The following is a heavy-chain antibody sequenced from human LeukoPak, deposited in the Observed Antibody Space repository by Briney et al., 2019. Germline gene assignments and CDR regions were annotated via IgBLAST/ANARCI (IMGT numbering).Heavy chain of an antibody. CDR2: IKGDESAR. D-gene: IGHD1-26*01. CDR3: ARDVGGSLDY. CDR1: GFTFSTYW. V-gene: IGHV3-7*01. Sequence: GGSPRLSCAASGFTFSTYWMAWVRQAPGKGLEWVANIKGDESARHQADSVKGRFTISRDNAQNSVYLQMSTLRGEDTAVYYCARDVGGSLDYWGQGALVTVPS. J-gene: IGHJ4*02.